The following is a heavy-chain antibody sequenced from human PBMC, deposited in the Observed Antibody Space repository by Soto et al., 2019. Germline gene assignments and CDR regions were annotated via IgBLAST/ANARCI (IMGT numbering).Heavy chain of an antibody. Sequence: GGSLRLSCAASGFTFSSYSMNWVRQAPGKGLEWASSISSSSSYIYYADSVKGRFTISRDNAKNSLYLQMNSLRAEDTAVYYCARDWRDSSGWYITEGGDYWGQGTLVTVSS. J-gene: IGHJ4*02. CDR3: ARDWRDSSGWYITEGGDY. D-gene: IGHD6-13*01. CDR2: ISSSSSYI. CDR1: GFTFSSYS. V-gene: IGHV3-21*01.